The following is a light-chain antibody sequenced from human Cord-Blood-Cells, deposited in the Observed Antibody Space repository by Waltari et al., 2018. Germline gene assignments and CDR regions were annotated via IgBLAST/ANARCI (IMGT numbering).Light chain of an antibody. Sequence: DIQMPQSPSSLSPSVGHRVTITCRASQSISSYLNWYQQKPGKAPKLLIYAASSLQSGVPSRFSGSGSGTDFTLTISSLQPEDFATYYCQQSYSTPYTFGPGTKVDIK. J-gene: IGKJ3*01. CDR3: QQSYSTPYT. CDR1: QSISSY. V-gene: IGKV1-39*01. CDR2: AAS.